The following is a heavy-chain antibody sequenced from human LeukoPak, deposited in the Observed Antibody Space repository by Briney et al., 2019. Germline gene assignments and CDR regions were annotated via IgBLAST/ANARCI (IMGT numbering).Heavy chain of an antibody. CDR1: GFTFSDYY. CDR3: ARRRESTGYYPHYHYYYYMDV. Sequence: PGGSLRLSCAASGFTFSDYYMNWIRQAPGKGLEWVSYISSSGGTIYYADSVKGRFTISRDNAKNSLYLQMNSLRAEDTAVYYCARRRESTGYYPHYHYYYYMDVWGKGTTVTVSS. V-gene: IGHV3-11*01. D-gene: IGHD3-9*01. J-gene: IGHJ6*03. CDR2: ISSSGGTI.